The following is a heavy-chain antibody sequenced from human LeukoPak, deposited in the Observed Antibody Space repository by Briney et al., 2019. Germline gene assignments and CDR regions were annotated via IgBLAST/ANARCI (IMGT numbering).Heavy chain of an antibody. CDR3: ARVSEEWLPTMYYFDY. CDR2: ISYDGSNK. D-gene: IGHD3-3*01. J-gene: IGHJ4*02. Sequence: GGSLRLSCAASGFTFSSYAMHWVRQAPGKGLEWVAVISYDGSNKYYADSVKGRFTISRDNSKNTLYLQMNSLRVEDTAVYYCARVSEEWLPTMYYFDYWGQGTLVTVSS. V-gene: IGHV3-30-3*01. CDR1: GFTFSSYA.